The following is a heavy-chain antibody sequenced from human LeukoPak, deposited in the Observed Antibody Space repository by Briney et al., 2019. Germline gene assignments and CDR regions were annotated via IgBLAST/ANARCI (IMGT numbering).Heavy chain of an antibody. V-gene: IGHV1-46*01. D-gene: IGHD4-23*01. CDR3: ATLRRRWQSTDDAFDI. CDR2: INPSGGST. Sequence: ASVKVSCKASGYTFTSYYMHWVRQAPGQGLEWMGIINPSGGSTSYAQKFQGRVTMTRDTSTSTVYMELSSLRSEDTAVYYCATLRRRWQSTDDAFDIWGQGTMVTVSS. J-gene: IGHJ3*02. CDR1: GYTFTSYY.